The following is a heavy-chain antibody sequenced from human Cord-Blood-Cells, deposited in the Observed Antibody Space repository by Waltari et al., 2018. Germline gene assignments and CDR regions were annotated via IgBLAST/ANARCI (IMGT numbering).Heavy chain of an antibody. V-gene: IGHV3-21*01. CDR1: GFPFSSYS. J-gene: IGHJ6*02. CDR3: ARSYDSSGYYYYYYGMDV. Sequence: EVQLVESGGGLVKPGGSLRLSCAASGFPFSSYSMNWVRQAPGKGLEWVSSISSSSSYIYYADSVKGRFTISRDNAKNSLYLQMNSLRAEDTAVYYCARSYDSSGYYYYYYGMDVWGQGTTVTVSS. CDR2: ISSSSSYI. D-gene: IGHD3-22*01.